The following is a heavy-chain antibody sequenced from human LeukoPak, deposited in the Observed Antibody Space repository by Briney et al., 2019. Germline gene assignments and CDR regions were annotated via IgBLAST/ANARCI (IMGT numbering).Heavy chain of an antibody. V-gene: IGHV1-2*02. CDR1: EYTFTGYY. Sequence: GASVKVSCKASEYTFTGYYLHWVRQAPGQGLEWMGWINPNSGGTNYAQKFQGRVTMTRDTSISTAYMELSRLRSDDTAVYYCAREGGGRQWYFDLWGRGTLVTVSS. J-gene: IGHJ2*01. CDR2: INPNSGGT. CDR3: AREGGGRQWYFDL. D-gene: IGHD2-15*01.